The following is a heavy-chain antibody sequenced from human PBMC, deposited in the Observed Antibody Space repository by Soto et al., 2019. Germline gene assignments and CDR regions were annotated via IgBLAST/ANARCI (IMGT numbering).Heavy chain of an antibody. CDR3: ATALGCRSTSCTLDY. CDR2: IIPVSGAA. J-gene: IGHJ4*02. D-gene: IGHD2-2*01. Sequence: QVQLVQSGAEVKKPGSSVKVSCKASGGTFGSYAFSWVRQAPGQGLEWMGGIIPVSGAAHYAQKFQGRVTMTADESTSTAYVELSSLRSQDTAVYYCATALGCRSTSCTLDYWGQGTLVIVSS. V-gene: IGHV1-69*01. CDR1: GGTFGSYA.